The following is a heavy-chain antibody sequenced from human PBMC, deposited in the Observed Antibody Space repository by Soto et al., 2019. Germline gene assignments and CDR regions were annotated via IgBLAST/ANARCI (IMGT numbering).Heavy chain of an antibody. D-gene: IGHD3-3*01. Sequence: QLQLQESGPGLVKPSETLSLTCTVSGGSISSSSYYWGWIRQPPGQVLEWIGSIYYSGSTSYNPALKSRCTISVYTSKNQFSLKLSSVTAADTAVYYCARHMLYDFWSGYRNWFDPWGQGTLVTVSS. CDR1: GGSISSSSYY. CDR3: ARHMLYDFWSGYRNWFDP. J-gene: IGHJ5*02. V-gene: IGHV4-39*01. CDR2: IYYSGST.